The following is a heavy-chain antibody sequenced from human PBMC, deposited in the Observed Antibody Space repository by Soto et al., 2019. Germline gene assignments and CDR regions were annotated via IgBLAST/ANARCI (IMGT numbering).Heavy chain of an antibody. CDR3: TRGRVSLDF. CDR2: IRSKDYGEAK. CDR1: GFTFADYA. J-gene: IGHJ4*02. V-gene: IGHV3-49*03. Sequence: GGSLRLSCTASGFTFADYALNWFRQAPGKGLEWVAIIRSKDYGEAKDYAASVKGRFTISRDDSKNIAYLQMNSLKTEDTAVYYCTRGRVSLDFWGQGAQVTVSS.